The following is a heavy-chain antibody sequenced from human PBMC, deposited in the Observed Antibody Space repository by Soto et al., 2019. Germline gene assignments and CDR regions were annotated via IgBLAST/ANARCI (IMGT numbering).Heavy chain of an antibody. CDR1: GGSISSYY. V-gene: IGHV4-59*01. J-gene: IGHJ6*02. D-gene: IGHD6-6*01. CDR3: ARAHLVGGSSANYYYYYGMDV. Sequence: QVQLQESGPGLVKPSETLSLTCTVSGGSISSYYWSWIRQPPGKGLEWIGYIYYSGSTNYNPSLKSRVTISVDTSKNQFSLKLSSVTAADTAVYYCARAHLVGGSSANYYYYYGMDVWGQGTTVTVSS. CDR2: IYYSGST.